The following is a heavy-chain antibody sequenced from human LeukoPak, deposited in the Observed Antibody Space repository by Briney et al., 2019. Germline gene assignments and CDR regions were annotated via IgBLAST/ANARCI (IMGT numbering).Heavy chain of an antibody. J-gene: IGHJ4*02. CDR3: AKDRACGQWNCQGSDY. V-gene: IGHV3-30*02. D-gene: IGHD1-7*01. CDR1: GFTFSSYG. CDR2: IRYDGSNK. Sequence: GGSLRLSCAASGFTFSSYGIHWVRQAPGKGLEWVAFIRYDGSNKYYADSVKGRFTISRDNSKNTLYLQMNSLRAEDTAVYYCAKDRACGQWNCQGSDYWGQGTLVTVSS.